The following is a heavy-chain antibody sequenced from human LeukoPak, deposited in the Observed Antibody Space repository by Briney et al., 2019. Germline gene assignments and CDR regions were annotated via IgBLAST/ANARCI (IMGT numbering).Heavy chain of an antibody. CDR1: GFTFSSYA. CDR3: AKGGLTRGVFDN. CDR2: VSGSGTST. D-gene: IGHD3-10*01. Sequence: GGSLRLSCEASGFTFSSYAMSWVRQAPGKGLEWVSGVSGSGTSTYYTDSAKGRFTISRDNSKNTVYLQMDTLRAEDTAVYYCAKGGLTRGVFDNWGQGTMVTVSS. V-gene: IGHV3-23*01. J-gene: IGHJ3*02.